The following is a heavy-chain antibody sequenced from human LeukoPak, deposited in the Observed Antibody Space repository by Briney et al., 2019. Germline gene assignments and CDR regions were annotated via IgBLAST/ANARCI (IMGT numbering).Heavy chain of an antibody. CDR1: GYIFSSYA. D-gene: IGHD6-13*01. CDR2: MNPNSGNT. V-gene: IGHV1-8*01. CDR3: ARGGSSSWRDYYYYMDV. J-gene: IGHJ6*03. Sequence: ASVEVSCKASGYIFSSYAINWVRQATGQGLEWMGWMNPNSGNTGYAQKFQGRVTMTRDTSISTAYMELSRLRSDDTAVYYCARGGSSSWRDYYYYMDVWGKGTTVTISS.